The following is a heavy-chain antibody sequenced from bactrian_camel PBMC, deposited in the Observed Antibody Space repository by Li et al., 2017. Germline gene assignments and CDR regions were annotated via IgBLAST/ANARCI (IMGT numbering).Heavy chain of an antibody. Sequence: VQLVESGGDSVQAGGTLRLSCVASGHTDSIDSLITMGWLRQAPGKEREGVAAIHTAGSTAYYADSVRGRFTISQDFDKKMMFLEMNSLKPEDTGMYYCAAEGRSRVGVSPLLSARYEYWGQGTQVTVS. J-gene: IGHJ4*01. V-gene: IGHV3S54*01. CDR3: AAEGRSRVGVSPLLSARYEY. D-gene: IGHD5*01. CDR1: GHTDSIDSLIT. CDR2: IHTAGSTA.